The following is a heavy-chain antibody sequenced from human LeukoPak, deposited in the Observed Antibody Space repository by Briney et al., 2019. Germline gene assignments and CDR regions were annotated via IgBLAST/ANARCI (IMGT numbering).Heavy chain of an antibody. CDR1: GGSISSGSYY. Sequence: SETLSLTCTVSGGSISSGSYYWRWIRQPAGKGLEWIVRIYTSGSPNYNPSLKSRVTISVDTSKNQFSLKLSSVTAADTAVYYCARDRSGVDYWGQGTLVTVSS. V-gene: IGHV4-61*02. CDR2: IYTSGSP. CDR3: ARDRSGVDY. D-gene: IGHD2-15*01. J-gene: IGHJ4*02.